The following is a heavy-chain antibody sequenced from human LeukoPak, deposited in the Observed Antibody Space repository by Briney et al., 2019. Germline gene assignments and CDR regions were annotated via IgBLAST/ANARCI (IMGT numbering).Heavy chain of an antibody. CDR2: INHSGST. Sequence: SETLSLTCAVYGGSFSGYYWSWIRQPPGKGLEWIGEINHSGSTNYNPSLKSRVTISVDTSKNQFSLKLSSVTAADTAVYYCAGGLDYCFDYWGQGTLVTVSS. V-gene: IGHV4-34*01. CDR3: AGGLDYCFDY. D-gene: IGHD2/OR15-2a*01. CDR1: GGSFSGYY. J-gene: IGHJ4*02.